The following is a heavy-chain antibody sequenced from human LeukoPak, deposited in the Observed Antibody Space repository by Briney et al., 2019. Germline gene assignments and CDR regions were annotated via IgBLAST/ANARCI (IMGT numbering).Heavy chain of an antibody. V-gene: IGHV3-66*01. CDR2: IYSGGST. CDR3: ARVGSIDGYYYYYYMDV. CDR1: GFTVSSNY. Sequence: GGSLRLSCAASGFTVSSNYMSWVRQAPGKGLEWVSVIYSGGSTYYADSVKGRFTISRDNSKNTLYLLMNSLRAEDTAVYYCARVGSIDGYYYYYYMDVWGKGTTVTVSS. D-gene: IGHD5-24*01. J-gene: IGHJ6*03.